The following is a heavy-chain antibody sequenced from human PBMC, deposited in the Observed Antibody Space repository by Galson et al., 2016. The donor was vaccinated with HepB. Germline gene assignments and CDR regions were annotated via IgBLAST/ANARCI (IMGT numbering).Heavy chain of an antibody. CDR3: AREVGDIVVVPAT. J-gene: IGHJ5*02. CDR2: MTPNSGGT. V-gene: IGHV1-8*01. D-gene: IGHD2-2*01. CDR1: GYTFTNYD. Sequence: SVEVSCKASGYTFTNYDINWVRQATGQGLEWMGWMTPNSGGTGFAQKFQGRLTMTRDTSINTAYLELSGLTSEDTAVYYCAREVGDIVVVPATWGQGTLVTVSS.